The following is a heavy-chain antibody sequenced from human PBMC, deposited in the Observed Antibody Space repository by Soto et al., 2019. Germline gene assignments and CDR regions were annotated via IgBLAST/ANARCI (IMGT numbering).Heavy chain of an antibody. D-gene: IGHD5-18*01. J-gene: IGHJ4*02. CDR1: GFTFSSYG. Sequence: GGSLRLSCAASGFTFSSYGMHWVRQAPGKGLEWVAVISYDGSNKYYADSVKGRFTISRDNSKNTLYLQMNSLRAEDTAVYYCAKDGYSSSPAFDYWGQGTLVTDSS. V-gene: IGHV3-30*18. CDR2: ISYDGSNK. CDR3: AKDGYSSSPAFDY.